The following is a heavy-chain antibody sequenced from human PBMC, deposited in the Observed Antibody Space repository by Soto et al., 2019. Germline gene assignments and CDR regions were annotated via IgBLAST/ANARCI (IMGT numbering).Heavy chain of an antibody. Sequence: EVQLLESGGGLVQPGGSLRLACAAFGFTFNNYAMTWVRQAPGRGLEWVSAISGSGDSTFYADSLKGRFTISRDNSKDTLFLRMNSLRADDTAVYYCAKASSASARESPGSCGQGTLVTVSS. J-gene: IGHJ5*02. D-gene: IGHD3-10*01. CDR1: GFTFNNYA. V-gene: IGHV3-23*01. CDR2: ISGSGDST. CDR3: AKASSASARESPGS.